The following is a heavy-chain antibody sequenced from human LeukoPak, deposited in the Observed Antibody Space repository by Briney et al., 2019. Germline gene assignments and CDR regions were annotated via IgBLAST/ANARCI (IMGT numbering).Heavy chain of an antibody. D-gene: IGHD4-17*01. J-gene: IGHJ4*02. CDR2: ISYDGSNK. CDR3: AKDRPMTTVTTGDY. V-gene: IGHV3-30*18. CDR1: GFTFSSYG. Sequence: PGRSLRLSCAASGFTFSSYGMPWGRQAPGQGLEWGAVISYDGSNKYYADSVKGRFTISRDNSKNTLYLQMNSLRAEDTAVYYCAKDRPMTTVTTGDYWGQGTLVTVSS.